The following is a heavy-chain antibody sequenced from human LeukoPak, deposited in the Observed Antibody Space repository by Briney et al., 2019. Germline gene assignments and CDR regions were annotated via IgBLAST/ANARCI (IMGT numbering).Heavy chain of an antibody. Sequence: PGGSLRLSCAASGFTFSSYSMNWVRQAPGKGLEWVSYISSSSSTIYYADSVKGRFTISRDNSKNTLYLQMNILRAEDTAVYYCGKNQFSDIAAAADYWGQGTLVTVSS. D-gene: IGHD6-13*01. CDR2: ISSSSSTI. CDR3: GKNQFSDIAAAADY. CDR1: GFTFSSYS. V-gene: IGHV3-48*01. J-gene: IGHJ4*02.